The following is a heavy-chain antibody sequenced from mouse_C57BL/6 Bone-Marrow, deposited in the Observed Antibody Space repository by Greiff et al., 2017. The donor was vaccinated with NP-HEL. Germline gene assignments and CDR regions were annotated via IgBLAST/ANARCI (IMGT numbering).Heavy chain of an antibody. V-gene: IGHV1-5*01. CDR2: IYPGNSDT. Sequence: VQLKQSGTVLARPGASVKMSCKTSGYTFTSYWMHWVKQRPGQGLEWIGAIYPGNSDTSYNQKFKGKAKLTAVTSASPSYMELSSLTNEDSAVYYCTRYYGSSWWYFDVWGTGTTVTVSS. J-gene: IGHJ1*03. D-gene: IGHD1-1*01. CDR3: TRYYGSSWWYFDV. CDR1: GYTFTSYW.